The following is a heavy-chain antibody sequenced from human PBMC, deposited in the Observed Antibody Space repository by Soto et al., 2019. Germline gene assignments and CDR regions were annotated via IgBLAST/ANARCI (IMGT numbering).Heavy chain of an antibody. CDR3: SRAGILTTTYYFDY. Sequence: GSLRLSCAAFGFTFSDHYMDWVRQAPGKGLEWVGRIRNKANSYTTEYAASVKGRFTISRDDSKNLLFLQMYSLKTEDTAVYYCSRAGILTTTYYFDYWGQGTLVTVSS. D-gene: IGHD4-4*01. CDR2: IRNKANSYTT. CDR1: GFTFSDHY. J-gene: IGHJ4*01. V-gene: IGHV3-72*01.